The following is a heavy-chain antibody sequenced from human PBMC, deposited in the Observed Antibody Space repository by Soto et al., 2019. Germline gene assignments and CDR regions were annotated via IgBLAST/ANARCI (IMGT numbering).Heavy chain of an antibody. Sequence: GGFLRLSCAASGFDASVNYMAWVRQAPGKGLEWVSTINAGGNTFYADSVKGRFTISRDDSTNTLSLQMNSLRVEDTAMFYCVRENYYYGMDVRGQGTAVTVSS. CDR3: VRENYYYGMDV. CDR2: INAGGNT. CDR1: GFDASVNY. V-gene: IGHV3-66*01. J-gene: IGHJ6*02.